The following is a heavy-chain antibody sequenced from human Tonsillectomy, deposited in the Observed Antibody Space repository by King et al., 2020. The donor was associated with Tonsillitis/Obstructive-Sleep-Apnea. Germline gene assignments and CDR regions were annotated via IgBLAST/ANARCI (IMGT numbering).Heavy chain of an antibody. D-gene: IGHD2-15*01. CDR3: ARGEGDIVALYYMDV. CDR2: IIPMFGIA. J-gene: IGHJ6*03. CDR1: GGTFSSHS. Sequence: VQLVQSGAEVKKPGSSVKVSCKASGGTFSSHSICWVRQAPGQGPEWMGRIIPMFGIANYAQKFQGRGTITADKSTSTAYMELSSLRSDDTAVYYCARGEGDIVALYYMDVWGKGTTVTVSS. V-gene: IGHV1-69*09.